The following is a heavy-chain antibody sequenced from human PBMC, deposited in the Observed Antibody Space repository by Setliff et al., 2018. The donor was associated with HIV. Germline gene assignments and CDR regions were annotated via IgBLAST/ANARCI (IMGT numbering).Heavy chain of an antibody. Sequence: ASVKVSCKASGYTFTGHYMHWVRQAPGQGLEWMGRINPNSGGTNYAQKFKGRFTMTRDTSISTAYMELRSLRSDDTAVYYCARDPAFRRYYDILTGYSPSWFDPWGQGTLVTVSS. CDR2: INPNSGGT. CDR1: GYTFTGHY. J-gene: IGHJ5*02. CDR3: ARDPAFRRYYDILTGYSPSWFDP. V-gene: IGHV1-2*06. D-gene: IGHD3-9*01.